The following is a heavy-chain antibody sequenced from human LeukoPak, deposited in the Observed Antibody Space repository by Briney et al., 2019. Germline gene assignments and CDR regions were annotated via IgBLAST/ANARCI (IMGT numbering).Heavy chain of an antibody. CDR2: ISGSGGST. CDR3: ARDTAYYFGFDY. J-gene: IGHJ4*02. Sequence: GGTLRLSCAASGFTFSSYGMSWVRQAPGKGLEWVSAISGSGGSTYYADSVKGRFTISRDNSKNTLYLQMNSLRAEDTAVYYCARDTAYYFGFDYWGQGTLVTVSS. CDR1: GFTFSSYG. V-gene: IGHV3-23*01. D-gene: IGHD3-10*01.